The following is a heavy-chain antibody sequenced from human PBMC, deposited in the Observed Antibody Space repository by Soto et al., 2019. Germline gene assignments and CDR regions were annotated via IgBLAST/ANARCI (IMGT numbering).Heavy chain of an antibody. CDR1: GGSISSYY. J-gene: IGHJ4*02. CDR2: IYYSGST. CDR3: ARDYSGWYGNFDY. D-gene: IGHD6-19*01. V-gene: IGHV4-59*01. Sequence: PSETLSHTCTVSGGSISSYYWSWIRQPPGKGLEWIGYIYYSGSTNYNPSLKSRVTISVDTSKNQFSLKLSSVTAADTAVYYCARDYSGWYGNFDYWGQGTLVTVS.